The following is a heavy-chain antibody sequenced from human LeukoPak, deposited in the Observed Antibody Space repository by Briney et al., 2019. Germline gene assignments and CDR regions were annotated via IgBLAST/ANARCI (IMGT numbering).Heavy chain of an antibody. Sequence: SETLSLTCTVSGDSINNPGYYWGWIRRPLGKGLEWIGTIYYDGDTYYNASLKSRVTISVDTSNNQFSLRLSSVTAADTAVYYCASSRSYYFDHWGQGTLVTVSS. D-gene: IGHD6-19*01. CDR2: IYYDGDT. V-gene: IGHV4-39*01. CDR3: ASSRSYYFDH. J-gene: IGHJ4*02. CDR1: GDSINNPGYY.